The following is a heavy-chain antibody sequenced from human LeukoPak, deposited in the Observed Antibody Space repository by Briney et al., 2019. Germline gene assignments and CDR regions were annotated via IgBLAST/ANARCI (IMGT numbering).Heavy chain of an antibody. CDR1: GFTFSSYT. CDR2: ISYDGSNK. D-gene: IGHD1-26*01. V-gene: IGHV3-30-3*02. Sequence: GGSLRLSCAASGFTFSSYTMHWVRQAPGKGLEWVAVISYDGSNKYYADSVKGRFTISRDNAKNSLYLQMNSLRAEDTAVYYCAKQSGSYAGYFDYWGQGTLVTVSS. CDR3: AKQSGSYAGYFDY. J-gene: IGHJ4*02.